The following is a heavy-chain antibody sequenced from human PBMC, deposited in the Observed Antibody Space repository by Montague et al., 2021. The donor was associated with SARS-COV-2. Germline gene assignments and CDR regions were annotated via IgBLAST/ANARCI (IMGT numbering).Heavy chain of an antibody. D-gene: IGHD3/OR15-3a*01. CDR2: ISSSGGGSTK. Sequence: SLRLSCAASGFIFSSYEMNWVRQAPGKGLEWISYISSSGGGSTKHYTDSVKGRFTISRDNAKNSLYLQMNGLRVEDTAIHYCARDRDWDDWCGMDVWGQGTTVTVSS. CDR1: GFIFSSYE. J-gene: IGHJ6*02. V-gene: IGHV3-48*03. CDR3: ARDRDWDDWCGMDV.